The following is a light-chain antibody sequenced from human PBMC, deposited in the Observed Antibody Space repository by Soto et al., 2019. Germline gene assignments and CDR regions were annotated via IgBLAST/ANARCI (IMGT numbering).Light chain of an antibody. CDR3: QQYGSSATWT. V-gene: IGKV3-20*01. CDR1: QSVSSSY. Sequence: IHLPQSPCTLSLSPGERSTLSCMASQSVSSSYLAWYQQKPGQAPRLLIYGASSRATGIPDRFSGSGSGTDFTLTISRLEPEDFAVYYCQQYGSSATWTFGQGTKVDIK. CDR2: GAS. J-gene: IGKJ1*01.